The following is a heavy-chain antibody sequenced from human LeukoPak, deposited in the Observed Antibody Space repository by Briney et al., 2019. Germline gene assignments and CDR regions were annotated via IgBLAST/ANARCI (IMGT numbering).Heavy chain of an antibody. CDR1: GFTFSSYW. CDR2: INSDGSST. D-gene: IGHD3-10*01. CDR3: ARATMVRGVIIRANAFDI. V-gene: IGHV3-74*01. J-gene: IGHJ3*02. Sequence: GGSLRLSCAASGFTFSSYWMHWVRQAPGQGLVWVSRINSDGSSTSYADSVKGRFTISRDNAKNTLYLQMNSLRAEDTAVYDCARATMVRGVIIRANAFDIWGQGTMVTVSS.